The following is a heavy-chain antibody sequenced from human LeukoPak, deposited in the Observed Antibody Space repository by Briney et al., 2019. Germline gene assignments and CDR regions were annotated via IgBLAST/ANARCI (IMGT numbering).Heavy chain of an antibody. CDR1: GFTFSSYG. V-gene: IGHV3-33*06. CDR2: IWYDGSNK. J-gene: IGHJ6*03. D-gene: IGHD3-16*01. CDR3: AKFGVPANYYYYMDV. Sequence: QTGGSLRLSCAASGFTFSSYGMHWVRQAPGKGLEWVAVIWYDGSNKYYADSVKGRFTISRDNSKNALYLQMNSLRAEDTAVYYCAKFGVPANYYYYMDVWGKGTTVTVSS.